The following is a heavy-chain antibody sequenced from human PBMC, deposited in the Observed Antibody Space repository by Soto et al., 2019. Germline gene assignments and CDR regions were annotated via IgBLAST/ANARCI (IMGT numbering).Heavy chain of an antibody. D-gene: IGHD2-21*02. V-gene: IGHV2-5*02. Sequence: SGPTLVNPTQTLTLTCTFSGFSLSTSGVGVGWIRQPPGKALEWLALIYWDDDKRYSPSLKSRLTITKDTSKNQVVLTMTNMDPVDTATYYCAHSVGPPEHIVVVTAIPPLFDYWGQGTLVTVSS. CDR3: AHSVGPPEHIVVVTAIPPLFDY. CDR1: GFSLSTSGVG. J-gene: IGHJ4*02. CDR2: IYWDDDK.